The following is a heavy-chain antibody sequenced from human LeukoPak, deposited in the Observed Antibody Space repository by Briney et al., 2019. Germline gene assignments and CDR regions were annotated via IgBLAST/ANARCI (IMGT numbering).Heavy chain of an antibody. D-gene: IGHD1-26*01. CDR2: IYYSGST. CDR3: ARRRRSGSYLFDY. CDR1: GGSISSSSYY. J-gene: IGHJ4*02. Sequence: PSETLSLTCTVSGGSISSSSYYWGWLRQPPGRGLEWFGSIYYSGSTYYNPSLKSRVTISVDTSKNQFSLKLSSVTAADTAVYYWARRRRSGSYLFDYWGQGTLVTVSS. V-gene: IGHV4-39*01.